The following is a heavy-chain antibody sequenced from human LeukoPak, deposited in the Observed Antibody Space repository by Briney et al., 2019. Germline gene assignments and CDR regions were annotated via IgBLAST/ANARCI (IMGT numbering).Heavy chain of an antibody. CDR2: VNSDGSST. Sequence: PGGSLRLSCAASGFTFSSHWMHWVRQAPGKGLVWVSRVNSDGSSTSYADSVKGRFTISRDNAKNTLYLQMNSLRAGDTAVYYCSRDQYDSGVGGDWGQGTLVTDSS. D-gene: IGHD3-22*01. CDR3: SRDQYDSGVGGD. V-gene: IGHV3-74*01. J-gene: IGHJ4*02. CDR1: GFTFSSHW.